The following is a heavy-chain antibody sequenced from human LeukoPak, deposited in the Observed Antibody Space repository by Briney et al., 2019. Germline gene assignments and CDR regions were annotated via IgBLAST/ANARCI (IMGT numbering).Heavy chain of an antibody. V-gene: IGHV4-39*01. D-gene: IGHD3-22*01. CDR3: ARRRYYDSTGYLE. CDR1: GGSISSSSYY. CDR2: IYYSGST. Sequence: PSETLSLTCTVSGGSISSSSYYWDWIRQPPGKGLEWIGSIYYSGSTYYNPSLKSRVTISVDTSKNQFSRELRSVAAADTALYYCARRRYYDSTGYLEWGQGTLVTVTS. J-gene: IGHJ1*01.